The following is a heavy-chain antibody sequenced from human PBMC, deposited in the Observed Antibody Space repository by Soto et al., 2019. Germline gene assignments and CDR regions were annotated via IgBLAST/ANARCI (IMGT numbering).Heavy chain of an antibody. Sequence: EVQLVQSGAEVKKPGESLKISCKGSGYSFTSYWIGWVRQMPGKGLEWMGIIYPGDSDTRYSPSFQGQVTISADKSISTAYLQWSSLKASDTAMYYCARDPDSSGYYYDAFDIWGQGTMVTVSS. CDR1: GYSFTSYW. D-gene: IGHD3-22*01. CDR3: ARDPDSSGYYYDAFDI. V-gene: IGHV5-51*01. J-gene: IGHJ3*02. CDR2: IYPGDSDT.